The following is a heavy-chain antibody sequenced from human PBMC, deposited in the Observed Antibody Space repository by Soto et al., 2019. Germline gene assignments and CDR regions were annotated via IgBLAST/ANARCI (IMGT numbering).Heavy chain of an antibody. CDR2: ISSSSSYI. CDR1: GFTFSSYS. J-gene: IGHJ4*02. V-gene: IGHV3-21*01. Sequence: EVQLVESGGGLVKPGGSLRLSCAASGFTFSSYSMNWVRQAPGKGLEWVSSISSSSSYIYYAESVKGRFTISRDNAKNSLYLQMNRLRAEDTAVYYCARAVSGDYGGADWGKGTLLTVSS. CDR3: ARAVSGDYGGAD. D-gene: IGHD4-17*01.